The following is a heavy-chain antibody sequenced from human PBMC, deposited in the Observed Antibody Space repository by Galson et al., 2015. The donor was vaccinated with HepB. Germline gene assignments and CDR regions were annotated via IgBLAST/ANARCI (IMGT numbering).Heavy chain of an antibody. V-gene: IGHV3-7*01. CDR1: GFTFSSYW. J-gene: IGHJ6*02. CDR3: TRAMDV. Sequence: SLRLSCAASGFTFSSYWMDWVRQTPGKGLEWVANINLDGSDKEYVDSVKGRFIISRDNARNSVYLEMNSLRVEDTAVYYCTRAMDVWGQGTTVTVSS. CDR2: INLDGSDK.